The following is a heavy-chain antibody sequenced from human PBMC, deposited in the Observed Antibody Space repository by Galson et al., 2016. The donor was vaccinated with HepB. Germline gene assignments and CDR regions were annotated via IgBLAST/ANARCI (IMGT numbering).Heavy chain of an antibody. CDR3: AKGIGFWSGNYRSHDAFDM. CDR1: GGSIISNTYY. J-gene: IGHJ3*02. D-gene: IGHD3-3*01. Sequence: SETLSLTCTVSGGSIISNTYYWGWIRQPPGKGLEWIGDINYSGSTDHNPSLKSRLTMSVDTSKNQFSLNLTSVTATDTAVYYCAKGIGFWSGNYRSHDAFDMWGQGTMVTVSS. CDR2: INYSGST. V-gene: IGHV4-39*01.